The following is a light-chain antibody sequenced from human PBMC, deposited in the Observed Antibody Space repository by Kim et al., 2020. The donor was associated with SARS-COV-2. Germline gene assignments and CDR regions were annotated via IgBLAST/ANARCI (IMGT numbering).Light chain of an antibody. J-gene: IGKJ5*01. CDR2: GAS. CDR1: QGIGSS. CDR3: QQLNSSPLT. V-gene: IGKV1-9*01. Sequence: AYVGDRVTITCRASQGIGSSLAWYQQKPGKAPSLLIYGASTLQSGVPSRFSGSGSGTDFTLTISTLQPEDFATYYCQQLNSSPLTFGQGTRLEIK.